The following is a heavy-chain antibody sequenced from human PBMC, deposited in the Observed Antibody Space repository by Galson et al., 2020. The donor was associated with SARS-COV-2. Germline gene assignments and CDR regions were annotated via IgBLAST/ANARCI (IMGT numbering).Heavy chain of an antibody. CDR1: GFTFSSYW. CDR3: ARDRTAYYDFWSGYYSQHYYYYGMDV. D-gene: IGHD3-3*01. CDR2: INSDGSST. J-gene: IGHJ6*02. Sequence: GGSLRLTCAASGFTFSSYWMHWVRQAPGKGLVWVSRINSDGSSTRHADSVKGRFTISRDTAKNPLYLQVNSLRAEDTAVYYCARDRTAYYDFWSGYYSQHYYYYGMDVWGQGTTVTVSS. V-gene: IGHV3-74*01.